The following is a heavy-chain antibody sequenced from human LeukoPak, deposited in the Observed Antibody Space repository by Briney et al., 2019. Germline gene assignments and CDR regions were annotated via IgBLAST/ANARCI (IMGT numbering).Heavy chain of an antibody. D-gene: IGHD1-14*01. J-gene: IGHJ4*02. Sequence: GGSLRLSCAASGFTFSNYEMNWVRQAPGKGLEWVSYISSSGGTIFYADSVRGRFTISRDNAKNSLYLQMNSLRDEDTAIYYCARVQGGGFRTADYWGQGTLVAVSS. CDR1: GFTFSNYE. CDR2: ISSSGGTI. V-gene: IGHV3-48*03. CDR3: ARVQGGGFRTADY.